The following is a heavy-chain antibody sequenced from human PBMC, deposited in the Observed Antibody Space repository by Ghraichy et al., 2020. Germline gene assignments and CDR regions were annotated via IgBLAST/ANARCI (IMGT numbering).Heavy chain of an antibody. CDR3: ARGGGYGDYSSDSYYFDY. CDR1: GGSISSGDYY. D-gene: IGHD4-17*01. V-gene: IGHV4-30-4*01. Sequence: SETLSLTCTVSGGSISSGDYYWSWIRQPPGKGLEWIGYIYYSGSTYYNPSLKSRVTISVDTSKNQFSLKLSSVTAADTAVYYCARGGGYGDYSSDSYYFDYWGQGTLVTVSS. CDR2: IYYSGST. J-gene: IGHJ4*02.